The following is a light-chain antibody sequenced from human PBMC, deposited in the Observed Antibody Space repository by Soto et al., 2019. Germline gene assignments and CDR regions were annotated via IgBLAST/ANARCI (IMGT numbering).Light chain of an antibody. CDR3: MQGTHWPYT. Sequence: DVVMTQSPLSLPVTLGQPASISCRSNQSLVFRDGNTYLNWFQQRPGQSPRRLIYEVSNRDSGVPERFGGSGSGTDFTLKISRVEAEDVAIYYCMQGTHWPYTFGQVTKLEIK. V-gene: IGKV2-30*01. CDR2: EVS. CDR1: QSLVFRDGNTY. J-gene: IGKJ2*01.